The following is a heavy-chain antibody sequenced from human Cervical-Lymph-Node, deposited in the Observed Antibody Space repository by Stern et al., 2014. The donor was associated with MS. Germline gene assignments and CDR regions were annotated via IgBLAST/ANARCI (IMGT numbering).Heavy chain of an antibody. CDR1: GFSLRTSGMY. J-gene: IGHJ4*02. CDR2: IDWDGDR. V-gene: IGHV2-70*20. Sequence: QVTLRESGPALVKPTQTLTLTCTFSGFSLRTSGMYVSWVRQSPGKDLEWLALIDWDGDRYYGTSLKDSLSISKVTSKNQVILTMTNMDPVDTGTYYCARINGGADGTGVDYWGQGTLVTVSS. CDR3: ARINGGADGTGVDY. D-gene: IGHD1/OR15-1a*01.